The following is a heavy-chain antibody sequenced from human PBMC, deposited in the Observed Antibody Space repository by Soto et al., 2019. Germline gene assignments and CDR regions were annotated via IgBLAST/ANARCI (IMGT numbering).Heavy chain of an antibody. Sequence: QVQLVESGGGVVQPGRSLRLSCAASGFTLSSYAMHWVRQAPGKGLEWVAVISCAGTSTYYADSVRGRFTISRDNSKDTVDLQLNSLRSEYTAVSHCAGDAGHDGNEYYTFDPWGEGSVFTVSS. V-gene: IGHV3-30-3*01. CDR2: ISCAGTST. D-gene: IGHD3-3*01. CDR3: AGDAGHDGNEYYTFDP. J-gene: IGHJ5*02. CDR1: GFTLSSYA.